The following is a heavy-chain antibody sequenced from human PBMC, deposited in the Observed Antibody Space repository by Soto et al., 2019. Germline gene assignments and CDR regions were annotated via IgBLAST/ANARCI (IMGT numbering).Heavy chain of an antibody. CDR2: ISGSGGST. CDR1: GFTFSSYA. CDR3: AKFEYSSSWYVPYYYYYGMDV. J-gene: IGHJ6*02. V-gene: IGHV3-23*01. D-gene: IGHD6-13*01. Sequence: GGSLRLSCAASGFTFSSYAMSWVRQAPGKGLEWVSAISGSGGSTYYADSVKGRFTISRDNSKNTLYLQMNSLRAEDTAVYFCAKFEYSSSWYVPYYYYYGMDVWGQGTTVTVSS.